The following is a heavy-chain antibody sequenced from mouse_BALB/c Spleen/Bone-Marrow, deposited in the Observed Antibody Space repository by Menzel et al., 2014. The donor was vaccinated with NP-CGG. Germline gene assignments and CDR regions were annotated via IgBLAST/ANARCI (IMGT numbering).Heavy chain of an antibody. D-gene: IGHD2-9*01. J-gene: IGHJ3*01. Sequence: EVQLQQSGAELVKPGASVKLSCTASGFNIKDTYMHWVKQRPEQGLEWIGRIDPANGNTKYDPKFQGKATITADTSFNTAYLQLSSLPSEDTAVYYCTTYYGSRFTYWGQGTLVTVSA. CDR2: IDPANGNT. CDR1: GFNIKDTY. CDR3: TTYYGSRFTY. V-gene: IGHV14-3*02.